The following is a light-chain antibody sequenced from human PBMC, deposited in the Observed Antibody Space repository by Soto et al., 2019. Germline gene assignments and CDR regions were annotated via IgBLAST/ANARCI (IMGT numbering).Light chain of an antibody. CDR2: DAS. Sequence: EIVLTQSPATLSLSPGERAALSCGASQSVSSNYLAWYQQKPGLAPRLLIYDASRRATGIPDRFSGSGSGTEFTLTISSLQPDDFATYYCQQYHEYWFGQGTKVDIK. CDR3: QQYHEYW. V-gene: IGKV3D-20*01. CDR1: QSVSSNY. J-gene: IGKJ1*01.